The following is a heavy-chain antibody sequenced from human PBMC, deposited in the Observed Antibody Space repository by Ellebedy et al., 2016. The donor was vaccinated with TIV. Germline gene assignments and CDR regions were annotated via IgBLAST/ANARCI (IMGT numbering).Heavy chain of an antibody. D-gene: IGHD3-16*01. J-gene: IGHJ4*02. Sequence: SETLSLXCAVYGGSFSGYYWSWIRQPPGKGLEWIGEINHSGSTNYNPSLKSRVTISVDTSKNQFSLKLSSVTAADTAVYYCVRGGGGGSDYWGQGTLVTVSS. V-gene: IGHV4-34*01. CDR3: VRGGGGGSDY. CDR1: GGSFSGYY. CDR2: INHSGST.